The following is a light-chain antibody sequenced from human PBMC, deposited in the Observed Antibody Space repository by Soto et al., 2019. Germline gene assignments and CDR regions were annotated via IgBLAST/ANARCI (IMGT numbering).Light chain of an antibody. CDR3: SSYTSSSTLV. CDR1: SRDVGGYNY. J-gene: IGLJ1*01. Sequence: QSDLTQPASVSGSPGQSITISCTGTSRDVGGYNYVSWYQQYPGKVPKLLIYEVSNRPSGFSSRFSGSKSGDTASLTISGLQPEDEADYYCSSYTSSSTLVFGTGTKLTVL. V-gene: IGLV2-14*01. CDR2: EVS.